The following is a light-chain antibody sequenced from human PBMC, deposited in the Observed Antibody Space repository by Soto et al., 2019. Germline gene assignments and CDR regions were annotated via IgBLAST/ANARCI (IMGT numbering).Light chain of an antibody. J-gene: IGLJ1*01. V-gene: IGLV2-23*02. CDR1: DSDVGSHNL. CDR2: EVT. Sequence: QSALTQPASVSASPGQSITISCTGTDSDVGSHNLVPWYQLHPGKAPKLMIYEVTKRPSGVTNRFSGSKSGNTASLTIAGLQAEDEADYYCCSYAVSNTYLFGNGTKVTVL. CDR3: CSYAVSNTYL.